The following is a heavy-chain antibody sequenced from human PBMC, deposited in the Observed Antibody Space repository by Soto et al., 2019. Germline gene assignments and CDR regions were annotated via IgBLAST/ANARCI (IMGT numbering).Heavy chain of an antibody. CDR2: IIPIFGTA. D-gene: IGHD1-26*01. V-gene: IGHV1-69*13. J-gene: IGHJ4*02. CDR1: GGTFSSYA. CDR3: ARDYSIGGSAHYYFDY. Sequence: ASVKVSCKASGGTFSSYAISWVRQAPGQGLEWMGGIIPIFGTANYAQKFQGRVTITADESTSTAYMELSSLRSEDTAVYYCARDYSIGGSAHYYFDYWGQGTLVTVSS.